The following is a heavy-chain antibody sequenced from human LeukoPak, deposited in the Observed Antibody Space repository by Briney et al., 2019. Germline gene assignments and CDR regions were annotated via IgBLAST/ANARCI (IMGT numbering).Heavy chain of an antibody. CDR1: GFTFSGSA. D-gene: IGHD3-22*01. V-gene: IGHV3-73*01. Sequence: PGGSLRLSCAASGFTFSGSAMHWVRQASGKGLEWVGRIRSKANSYATAYAASVKGRFTISRDDSKNTAYLQMNSLKTEDTAVYYCTGRGLYDYVSSGFHYWGQGTLVTVSS. J-gene: IGHJ4*02. CDR3: TGRGLYDYVSSGFHY. CDR2: IRSKANSYAT.